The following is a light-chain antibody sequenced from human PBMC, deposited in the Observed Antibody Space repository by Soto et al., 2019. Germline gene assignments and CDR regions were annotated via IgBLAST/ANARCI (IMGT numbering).Light chain of an antibody. Sequence: EIVLTQSPGTLSLSPGERATLSCRASQSVSSSYLAWYQQKPGQAPRLLIYGASSRATGIPDRFSGSGSGTDFTLTISRLEPEDFAVYYCQQYGRWWTFGQGTEVEIK. V-gene: IGKV3-20*01. J-gene: IGKJ1*01. CDR3: QQYGRWWT. CDR1: QSVSSSY. CDR2: GAS.